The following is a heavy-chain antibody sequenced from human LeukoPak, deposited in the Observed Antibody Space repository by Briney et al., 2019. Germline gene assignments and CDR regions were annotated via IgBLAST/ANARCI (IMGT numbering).Heavy chain of an antibody. CDR3: ARDGSNWSNDYYHGVDV. Sequence: SSETLSLTCTVSGDSVTTYYWSWIRQPPGKGLEWLGYIYYSGSVTYNPSLKSRVTISVDTSKNQFSLKLSSVTAADTAVYYCARDGSNWSNDYYHGVDVWGQGTTVTVSS. CDR1: GDSVTTYY. D-gene: IGHD4-11*01. J-gene: IGHJ6*02. V-gene: IGHV4-59*02. CDR2: IYYSGSV.